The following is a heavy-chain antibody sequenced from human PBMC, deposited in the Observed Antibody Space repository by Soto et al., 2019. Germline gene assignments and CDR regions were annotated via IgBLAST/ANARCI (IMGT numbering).Heavy chain of an antibody. J-gene: IGHJ6*03. CDR1: GGSISSSSYY. CDR3: ARRAYSSSSHYYYYYMDV. Sequence: SETLSLTCTVSGGSISSSSYYWGWIRQPPGKGLEWIGSIYYGGSTYYNPSLKSRVTISVDTSKNQFSLKLSSVTAADTAVYYCARRAYSSSSHYYYYYMDVWGKGTTVTVSS. V-gene: IGHV4-39*01. CDR2: IYYGGST. D-gene: IGHD6-6*01.